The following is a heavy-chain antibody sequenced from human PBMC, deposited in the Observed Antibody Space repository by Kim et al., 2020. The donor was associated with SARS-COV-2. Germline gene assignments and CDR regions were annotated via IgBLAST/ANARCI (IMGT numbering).Heavy chain of an antibody. CDR3: ARGGRGWYFDL. V-gene: IGHV4-34*01. CDR2: ST. D-gene: IGHD3-10*01. J-gene: IGHJ2*01. Sequence: STHYNPSHKSRLTISVDTSNNQFSLKLTSVTAADTAVYYCARGGRGWYFDLWGRATLVTVSS.